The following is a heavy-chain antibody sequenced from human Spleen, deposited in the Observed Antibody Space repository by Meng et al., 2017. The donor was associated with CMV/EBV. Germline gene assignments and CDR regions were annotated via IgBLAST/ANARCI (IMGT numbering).Heavy chain of an antibody. J-gene: IGHJ4*02. D-gene: IGHD1-14*01. CDR2: ISDSGGSA. CDR1: GFTFSSYA. CDR3: AKVDFVRTTDY. Sequence: GESLKIYCAASGFTFSSYAMSWVRQAPEKGLEWVSSISDSGGSAYYVDSVKGRFTISRNNSKNTLYLEMNSLRAEDTAVYYCAKVDFVRTTDYWGQGTLVTVSS. V-gene: IGHV3-23*01.